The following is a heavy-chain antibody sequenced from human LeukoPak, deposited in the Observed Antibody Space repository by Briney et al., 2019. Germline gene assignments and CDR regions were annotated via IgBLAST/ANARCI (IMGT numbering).Heavy chain of an antibody. V-gene: IGHV4-4*07. CDR1: GGSFSGYY. CDR2: IYSSGSS. D-gene: IGHD1-1*01. Sequence: SETLSLTCAVYGGSFSGYYWGWIRQPAGRGLEWIGRIYSSGSSNYNPSLKSRVTMSVDTSKNQFSLKLSSVTAADTAVYYCARDRYGGIIDYWGQGTLVTVSS. CDR3: ARDRYGGIIDY. J-gene: IGHJ4*02.